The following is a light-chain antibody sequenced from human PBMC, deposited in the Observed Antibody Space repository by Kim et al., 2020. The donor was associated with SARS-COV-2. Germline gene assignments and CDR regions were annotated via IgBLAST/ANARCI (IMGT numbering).Light chain of an antibody. CDR3: QAWDSSTVV. CDR2: QDN. V-gene: IGLV3-1*01. CDR1: KLGDKF. Sequence: SYELTQPPSVSVSPGQTASIACSGDKLGDKFTWWYQQKPGQSPVLVIYQDNKRPSGIPGRFSGSNSGNTATLTISGAQAMDEADYYCQAWDSSTVVFGGGTQLTVL. J-gene: IGLJ2*01.